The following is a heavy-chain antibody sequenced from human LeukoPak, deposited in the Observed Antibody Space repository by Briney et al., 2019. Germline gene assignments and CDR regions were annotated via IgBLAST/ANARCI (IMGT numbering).Heavy chain of an antibody. Sequence: GGSLRLSCAASGFTFSSYGMHWVRQAPGKGLEWVAVIWYDGSNKYYADSVKGRFTISRDNSKNTLYLQMNSLRAEDTAVYYCARDATMIAPAYYYGMDVWGQGTTVTVSS. CDR1: GFTFSSYG. J-gene: IGHJ6*02. D-gene: IGHD3-22*01. V-gene: IGHV3-33*01. CDR3: ARDATMIAPAYYYGMDV. CDR2: IWYDGSNK.